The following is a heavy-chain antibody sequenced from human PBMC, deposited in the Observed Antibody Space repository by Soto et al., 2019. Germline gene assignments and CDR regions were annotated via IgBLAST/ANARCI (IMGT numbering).Heavy chain of an antibody. D-gene: IGHD6-13*01. CDR2: ISAYNGNT. CDR3: ARDEGGGSSWYSYYYGMDV. J-gene: IGHJ6*02. CDR1: GYTFTSYG. V-gene: IGHV1-18*01. Sequence: ASVKVSCKASGYTFTSYGISWVRQAPGQGLEWMGWISAYNGNTNYAQKLQGRVTMTTDTSTSTAYMELRSLRSDDTAVYYCARDEGGGSSWYSYYYGMDVWGQGTTVTVYS.